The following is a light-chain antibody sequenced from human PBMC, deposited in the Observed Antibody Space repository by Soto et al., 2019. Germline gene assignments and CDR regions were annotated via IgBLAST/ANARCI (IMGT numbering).Light chain of an antibody. J-gene: IGLJ1*01. CDR3: CSFAGSSTYV. CDR1: SRDVGSYNL. Sequence: QSALTQPASVSGSPGQSITISCTGTSRDVGSYNLVSWYQQHPGNAPKLIIYEGTKRPSGVSYRFSGSESGNTASLTISGLQEEDEGDYHCCSFAGSSTYVFGTGTRSPS. V-gene: IGLV2-23*01. CDR2: EGT.